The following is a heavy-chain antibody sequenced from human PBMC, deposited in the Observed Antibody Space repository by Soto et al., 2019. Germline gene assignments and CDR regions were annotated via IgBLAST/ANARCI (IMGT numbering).Heavy chain of an antibody. CDR2: IIPIFGTA. CDR3: ARARRYCSGGSCYSAVYYYYYYGMDV. CDR1: GGTFSSYA. D-gene: IGHD2-15*01. Sequence: QVQLVQSGAEVKKPGSSVKVSCKASGGTFSSYAISWVRQAPGQGLEWMGGIIPIFGTANYAQKFQGRVTSTADETTSTAYMELSSLRSEDTAVYYCARARRYCSGGSCYSAVYYYYYYGMDVWGQGTTVTVSS. V-gene: IGHV1-69*01. J-gene: IGHJ6*02.